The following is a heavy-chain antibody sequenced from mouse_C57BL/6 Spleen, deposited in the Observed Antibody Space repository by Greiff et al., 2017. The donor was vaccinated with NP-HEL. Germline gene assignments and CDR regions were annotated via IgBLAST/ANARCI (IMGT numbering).Heavy chain of an antibody. CDR3: ARGDYGSSYAFDY. CDR1: GYTFTDYY. J-gene: IGHJ3*01. Sequence: EVQLQQSGPVLVKPGASVKMSCKASGYTFTDYYMNWVKQSHGKSLEWIGVINPYNGGTSYNQNFKGKATLTVDKSSSTAYMELNSLTSEDSADYYCARGDYGSSYAFDYWGQGTLVTVSA. CDR2: INPYNGGT. V-gene: IGHV1-19*01. D-gene: IGHD1-1*01.